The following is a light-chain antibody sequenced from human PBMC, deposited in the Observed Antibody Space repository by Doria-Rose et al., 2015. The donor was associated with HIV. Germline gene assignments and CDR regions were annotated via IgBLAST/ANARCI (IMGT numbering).Light chain of an antibody. J-gene: IGKJ5*01. CDR1: EAISSW. CDR2: AAS. Sequence: SAVDRVPLTCRASEAISSWLVWYQQKPGKAPKVLIYAASTLQSGVPSRFSGSGFGTDFTLTISNLQLEDFATYYCQQSNSFPITFGQGTRLEIK. V-gene: IGKV1-12*01. CDR3: QQSNSFPIT.